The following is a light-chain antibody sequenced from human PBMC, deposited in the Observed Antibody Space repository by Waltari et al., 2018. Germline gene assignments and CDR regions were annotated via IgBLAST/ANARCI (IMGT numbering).Light chain of an antibody. J-gene: IGKJ1*01. CDR2: KVS. V-gene: IGKV2-30*02. CDR1: QSLVHSDGNTD. Sequence: QSLVHSDGNTDFNWFQQRPGQSPRRLIYKVSRRDSGVPDRFSGSGSGTDFTLKISRVEAADVGVYYCMQGTEWPRTFGQGTKVQIK. CDR3: MQGTEWPRT.